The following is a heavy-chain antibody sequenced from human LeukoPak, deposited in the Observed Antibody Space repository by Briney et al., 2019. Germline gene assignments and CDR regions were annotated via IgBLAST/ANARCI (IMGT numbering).Heavy chain of an antibody. D-gene: IGHD1-26*01. J-gene: IGHJ5*02. CDR3: AKKYSTGLDP. Sequence: GGTLRLSCVASGFTFINYGMSWVRQAPGKGLEWVSDINGSGGSTYYADSVKGRFTISRDNSKNTLYLQMNSLRAEDTAVYYCAKKYSTGLDPWGQGTLVTVSS. CDR2: INGSGGST. CDR1: GFTFINYG. V-gene: IGHV3-23*01.